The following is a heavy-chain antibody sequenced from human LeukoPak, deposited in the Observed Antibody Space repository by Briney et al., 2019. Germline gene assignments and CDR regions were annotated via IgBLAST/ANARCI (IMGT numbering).Heavy chain of an antibody. D-gene: IGHD5-24*01. V-gene: IGHV3-23*01. CDR2: IGSSGGGI. J-gene: IGHJ4*02. CDR1: GFTFSTYT. Sequence: GGSLRLSCAASGFTFSTYTMYWVRHPPGKRLEWVSIIGSSGGGIHYADSVKGRFTISRDDSKNALYLQMNSLRAEDTAVYYCAKDPKRWLQLRHDDYWGQGTLVTVSS. CDR3: AKDPKRWLQLRHDDY.